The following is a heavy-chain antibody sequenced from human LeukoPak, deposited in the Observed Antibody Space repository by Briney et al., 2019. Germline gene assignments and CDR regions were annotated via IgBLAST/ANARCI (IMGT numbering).Heavy chain of an antibody. Sequence: GGSLRLSCAASEFTFSSYGMHWVRQAPGKGLEWVAVIWYDGSNKYYADSVKGRFTISRDNSKNTLYLQMNSLRAEDTAVYYCARDAAGIVGATPLDYWGQGTLVTVSS. J-gene: IGHJ4*02. V-gene: IGHV3-33*01. CDR1: EFTFSSYG. D-gene: IGHD1-26*01. CDR3: ARDAAGIVGATPLDY. CDR2: IWYDGSNK.